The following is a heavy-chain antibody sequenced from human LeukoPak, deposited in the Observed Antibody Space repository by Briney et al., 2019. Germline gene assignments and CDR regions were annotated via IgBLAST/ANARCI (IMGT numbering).Heavy chain of an antibody. CDR2: VDPEDGET. CDR3: ATAATPRLRLGELSSPSFDY. J-gene: IGHJ4*02. D-gene: IGHD3-16*02. Sequence: ASVKVSCKVSGYTFTDYYMHWVQQAPGKGLEWMGLVDPEDGETIYAEKFQGRVTITADTSTDTAYMVLSSLRSEDTAVYYCATAATPRLRLGELSSPSFDYWGQGTLVTVSS. V-gene: IGHV1-69-2*01. CDR1: GYTFTDYY.